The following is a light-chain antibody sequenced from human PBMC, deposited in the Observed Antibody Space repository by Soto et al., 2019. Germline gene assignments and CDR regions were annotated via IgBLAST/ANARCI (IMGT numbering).Light chain of an antibody. V-gene: IGKV2-28*01. CDR1: QSLLSSNGYNY. J-gene: IGKJ4*01. CDR3: MQPLKAPVT. Sequence: DIVMTQSPLSLPVTPGEPASISCRSTQSLLSSNGYNYVDWYLQKPGQSPQLLIYLGSNRASGVPDRFVGGGSGTDFTGRSTRVEAEDVGVYRGMQPLKAPVTFGEATKVDTK. CDR2: LGS.